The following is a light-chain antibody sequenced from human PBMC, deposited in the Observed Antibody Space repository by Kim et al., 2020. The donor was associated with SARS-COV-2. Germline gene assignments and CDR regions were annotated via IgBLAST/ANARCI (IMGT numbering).Light chain of an antibody. V-gene: IGLV3-10*01. CDR1: ALPKKY. Sequence: PRQTARITCAGDALPKKYAYWYQQKSGQAPVLVIYEDSKRPSGIPERFSGSSSGTMATLTISGAQVEDEADYYCYSTDSSGNHRVFGGGTQLTVL. CDR2: EDS. J-gene: IGLJ3*02. CDR3: YSTDSSGNHRV.